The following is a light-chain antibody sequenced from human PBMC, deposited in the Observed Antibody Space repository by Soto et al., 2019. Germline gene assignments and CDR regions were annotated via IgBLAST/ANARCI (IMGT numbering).Light chain of an antibody. CDR3: QQLNSYPIT. CDR1: QSVSTK. V-gene: IGKV3-15*01. J-gene: IGKJ5*01. CDR2: DAS. Sequence: EIVMTQSPATLSVSPGERATLSCRASQSVSTKSAWYQQKPGQAPRILIYDASTRATGIPDRFSGSGSGTDFTLTISSLQSEDFATYYCQQLNSYPITFGQGTRLEIK.